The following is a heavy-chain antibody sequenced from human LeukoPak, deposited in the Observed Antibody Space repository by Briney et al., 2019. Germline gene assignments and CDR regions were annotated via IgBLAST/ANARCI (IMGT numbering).Heavy chain of an antibody. CDR3: ARDRGRDYFDY. J-gene: IGHJ4*02. CDR2: IYYSGST. CDR1: GGSISSGDYY. V-gene: IGHV4-30-4*01. Sequence: SETLSLTCTVSGGSISSGDYYWSWIRQPPGKGLEWIGYIYYSGSTYYNPSLKSRVAISVDTSENQFSLKLSSVTAADTAVYYCARDRGRDYFDYWGQGTLVTVSS.